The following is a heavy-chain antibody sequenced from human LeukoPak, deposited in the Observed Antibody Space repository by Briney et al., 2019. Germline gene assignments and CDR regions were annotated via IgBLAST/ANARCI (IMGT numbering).Heavy chain of an antibody. V-gene: IGHV3-23*01. CDR2: ISGSGGST. Sequence: GGSLRLSCAASGFTFSSYAMSWVRQAPGKGLEWVSGISGSGGSTYADSVKGRFTISRDNSKNTLYLQMNSLRAEDTAVYYCARDIAARPIYYFDYWGQGTLVTVSS. CDR1: GFTFSSYA. CDR3: ARDIAARPIYYFDY. J-gene: IGHJ4*02. D-gene: IGHD6-6*01.